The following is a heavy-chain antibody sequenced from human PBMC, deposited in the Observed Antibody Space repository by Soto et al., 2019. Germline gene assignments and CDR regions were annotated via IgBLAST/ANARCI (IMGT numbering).Heavy chain of an antibody. CDR1: GFTFSSYG. Sequence: GGSLRLSCAASGFTFSSYGMHWVRQAPGKGLEWVAVVSYDGSHDFYADSVKGRFSISRDNSRAIMYLQMNSLKPEDTAVYYCAKGSVLRVVEAPLAILGGVDVWGQGAVVTVSS. J-gene: IGHJ6*02. D-gene: IGHD2-8*01. CDR3: AKGSVLRVVEAPLAILGGVDV. V-gene: IGHV3-30*18. CDR2: VSYDGSHD.